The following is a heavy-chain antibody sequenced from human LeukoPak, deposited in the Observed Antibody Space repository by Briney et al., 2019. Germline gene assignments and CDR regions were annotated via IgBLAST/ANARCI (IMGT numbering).Heavy chain of an antibody. Sequence: SETLSLTCTVSGGSISSYYWSWIRQPPGKGLEWIGYIYYSGSTNYNPSLKSRVTISVDTSKNQFSLKLSSVTAADTAVYYCARADYGDYRSVFDYWGQGTLVTVSS. CDR3: ARADYGDYRSVFDY. CDR2: IYYSGST. J-gene: IGHJ4*02. CDR1: GGSISSYY. D-gene: IGHD4-17*01. V-gene: IGHV4-59*01.